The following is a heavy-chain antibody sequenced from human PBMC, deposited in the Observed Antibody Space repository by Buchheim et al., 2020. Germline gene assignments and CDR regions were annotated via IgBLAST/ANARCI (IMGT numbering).Heavy chain of an antibody. D-gene: IGHD6-6*01. Sequence: QVQLVQSGAEVKKPGASVKASCKASGYTFTSYYMHWVRQAPGQGLEWMGIINPSGGSTSYAQKFQGRVTMTRDTSTSTVYMELSSLRSEDTAVYYCARDWGIAARHYYYYGMDVWGQGTT. J-gene: IGHJ6*02. CDR1: GYTFTSYY. CDR3: ARDWGIAARHYYYYGMDV. V-gene: IGHV1-46*01. CDR2: INPSGGST.